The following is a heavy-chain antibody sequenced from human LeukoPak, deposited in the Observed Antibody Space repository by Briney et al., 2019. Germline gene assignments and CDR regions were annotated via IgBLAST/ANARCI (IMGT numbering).Heavy chain of an antibody. J-gene: IGHJ6*02. Sequence: GASVKVSCKASGYTFRRFDGNWVRQPTGQGLEWMGWMNPNSGNTGYAQEFQGRVTMTRNTSINTAYMEVSGVTSEDTAVYYCARAPAPASYAMDVWGQGTTVTVSS. CDR3: ARAPAPASYAMDV. V-gene: IGHV1-8*01. CDR1: GYTFRRFD. CDR2: MNPNSGNT.